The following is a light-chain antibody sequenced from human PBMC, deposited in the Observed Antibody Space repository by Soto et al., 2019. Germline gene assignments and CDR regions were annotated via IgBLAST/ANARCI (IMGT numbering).Light chain of an antibody. CDR2: DVS. V-gene: IGLV2-11*01. Sequence: QSVLTQPRSVSGSPGQSVTISCTGTSRDVGGYNFVSWYQQHPYKAPKLMIYDVSKRPSGVPDRFSGSKSGVTASLTISGLQAEDEADYYCCSYAGNPYVFGTGTKLTVL. CDR3: CSYAGNPYV. J-gene: IGLJ1*01. CDR1: SRDVGGYNF.